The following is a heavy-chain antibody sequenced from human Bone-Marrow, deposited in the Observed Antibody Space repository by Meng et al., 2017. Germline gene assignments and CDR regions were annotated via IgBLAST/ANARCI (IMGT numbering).Heavy chain of an antibody. CDR3: AREGVPYVPGDL. Sequence: QAQLRESGPGEVKPSGTLALTCAVTGGSITSSSWWSWGRQPPGKGLEWIGEIHLNGRPNYNQSLKSRVTISIDKCENYFSLKLTYVTAADTALYYCAREGVPYVPGDLWGQGTLVTVSS. V-gene: IGHV4-4*02. CDR1: GGSITSSSW. CDR2: IHLNGRP. J-gene: IGHJ4*02. D-gene: IGHD2-21*01.